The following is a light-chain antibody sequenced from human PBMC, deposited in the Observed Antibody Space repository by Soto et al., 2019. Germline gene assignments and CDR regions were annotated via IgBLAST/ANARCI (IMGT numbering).Light chain of an antibody. J-gene: IGKJ5*01. V-gene: IGKV1-33*01. CDR1: QDINNY. Sequence: DIQMTQSPASLSASVGDRVTITCQASQDINNYLNWFQQKPGKAPKLLIYGASNLETGVPSRFSGSESGTDFTFTISSLQPEDISIYYCQQYDDVPITFGQGTRLQIK. CDR3: QQYDDVPIT. CDR2: GAS.